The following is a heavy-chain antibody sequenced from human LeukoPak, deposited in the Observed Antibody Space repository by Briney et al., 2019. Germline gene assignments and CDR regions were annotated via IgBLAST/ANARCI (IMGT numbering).Heavy chain of an antibody. CDR3: ARDRPLDFWSGYYIGEDAFDI. V-gene: IGHV4-4*02. J-gene: IGHJ3*02. CDR2: IYHSGST. D-gene: IGHD3-3*01. CDR1: GGSISSSNW. Sequence: PSETLSLTCAVSGGSISSSNWWSWVRQPPGKGLEWIGEIYHSGSTNYNPSLKSRVTISVDKSKNQFSLKLSSVTAADTAVYYCARDRPLDFWSGYYIGEDAFDIWGQGTMVTVSS.